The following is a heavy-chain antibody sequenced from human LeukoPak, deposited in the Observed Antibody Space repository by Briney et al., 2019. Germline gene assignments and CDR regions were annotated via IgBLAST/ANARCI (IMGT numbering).Heavy chain of an antibody. CDR1: GFTFSSYA. V-gene: IGHV3-23*01. CDR3: AKDPSVYYGDYIIR. J-gene: IGHJ4*02. CDR2: FSVTDKTT. D-gene: IGHD4-17*01. Sequence: GGSLRLSCAASGFTFSSYAMSWVRQAPGKGLEWVSGFSVTDKTTYYADSVKGRFTISRDNSKNTLYLQMSSLRVEDTAVYYCAKDPSVYYGDYIIRWGQGTLVIVSS.